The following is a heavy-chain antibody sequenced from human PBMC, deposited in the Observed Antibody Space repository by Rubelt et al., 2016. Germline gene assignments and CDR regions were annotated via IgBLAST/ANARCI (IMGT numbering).Heavy chain of an antibody. V-gene: IGHV3-23*04. J-gene: IGHJ4*02. CDR1: GFTFSTYA. D-gene: IGHD2-2*03. CDR3: ARQRGYCSSGTCYFDY. CDR2: INSDGSDT. Sequence: VQLVESGGGVVQPGRSLRLSCAASGFTFSTYAMSWVRLALGKGLEWISAINSDGSDTYYADSVKGRVSISRDNSRNGLYLQINGLRGDATAVYYCARQRGYCSSGTCYFDYWGQGALVTVYS.